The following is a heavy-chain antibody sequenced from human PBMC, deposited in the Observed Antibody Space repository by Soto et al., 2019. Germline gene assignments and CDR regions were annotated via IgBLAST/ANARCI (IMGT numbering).Heavy chain of an antibody. Sequence: GAPVKVSCEASGGTFGSYASSWVRQAPGQGLEWMGGIIPIFGTANYAQKFQGRVTITADESTSTAYMELSSLRSEDTAVYYCASTPSSIAARPTPGVVYYFDYWGKGTLVTVSS. CDR2: IIPIFGTA. J-gene: IGHJ4*02. CDR3: ASTPSSIAARPTPGVVYYFDY. V-gene: IGHV1-69*13. CDR1: GGTFGSYA. D-gene: IGHD6-6*01.